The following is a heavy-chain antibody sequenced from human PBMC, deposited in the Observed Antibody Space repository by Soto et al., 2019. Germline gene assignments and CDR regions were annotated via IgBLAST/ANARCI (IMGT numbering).Heavy chain of an antibody. CDR3: ARHAGHYCGSGSDWFDP. CDR1: GGSISSSSYY. V-gene: IGHV4-39*01. CDR2: IYYSGST. J-gene: IGHJ5*02. Sequence: SETLSLTCTVSGGSISSSSYYWGWIRQPPGKVLEWIGSIYYSGSTYYNPSLKSRVTISVDTSNNQFSLKLSSVTAAAPSVYYCARHAGHYCGSGSDWFDPWGQGTLVTVSS. D-gene: IGHD3-10*01.